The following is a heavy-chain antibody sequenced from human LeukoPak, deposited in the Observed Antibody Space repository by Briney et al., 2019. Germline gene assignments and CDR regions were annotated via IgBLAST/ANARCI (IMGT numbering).Heavy chain of an antibody. V-gene: IGHV3-48*01. CDR1: GFTFSNSV. D-gene: IGHD6-19*01. J-gene: IGHJ4*02. Sequence: GGSLRLSCEASGFTFSNSVMNWVRQAPGKGLEWVSYISSGSTTIYYADSVKGRFTISRDNAKNSLYLQMNSLRAEDTAVYYCARDVEQWLVRVYYFDYWGQGTLVTVSS. CDR2: ISSGSTTI. CDR3: ARDVEQWLVRVYYFDY.